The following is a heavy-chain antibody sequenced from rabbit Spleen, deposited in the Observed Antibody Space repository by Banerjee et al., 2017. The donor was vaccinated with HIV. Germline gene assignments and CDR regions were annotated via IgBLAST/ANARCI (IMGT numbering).Heavy chain of an antibody. Sequence: QSLEESGGDLVKPGASLTLTCTASGFSFSNAYAMCWVRQAPGKGLEWIACIFVGSSDKTYYANWAKGRFTISKTSSTTVTLQMTSLTVADTATYFCARDTSSSFSSYGMDLWGQGTLVTVS. J-gene: IGHJ6*01. V-gene: IGHV1S40*01. CDR1: GFSFSNAYA. D-gene: IGHD1-1*01. CDR2: IFVGSSDKT. CDR3: ARDTSSSFSSYGMDL.